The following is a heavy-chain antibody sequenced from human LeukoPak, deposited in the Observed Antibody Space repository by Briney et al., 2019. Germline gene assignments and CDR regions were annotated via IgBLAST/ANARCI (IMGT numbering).Heavy chain of an antibody. CDR2: ISAYNGNT. Sequence: ASVKVSCKASGGTFSNYAISWVRQAPGQGLEWMGWISAYNGNTNYAQKLQGRVTMTTDTSTSTAYMELRSLRSDDTAVYYCASSKGYCSSTSCYLLDYWGQGTLVTVSS. J-gene: IGHJ4*02. D-gene: IGHD2-2*01. V-gene: IGHV1-18*01. CDR1: GGTFSNYA. CDR3: ASSKGYCSSTSCYLLDY.